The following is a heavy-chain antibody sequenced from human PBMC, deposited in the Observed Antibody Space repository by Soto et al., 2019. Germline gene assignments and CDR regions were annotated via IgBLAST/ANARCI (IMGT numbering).Heavy chain of an antibody. CDR2: MNPNSGNT. J-gene: IGHJ4*02. CDR3: ARGVGGGYDYIWGSYRHDTTPLDY. V-gene: IGHV1-8*01. CDR1: GYTFTSYD. Sequence: QVQLVQSGAEVKKPGASVKVSCKASGYTFTSYDINWVRQATGQGLEWMGWMNPNSGNTGYAQKFQGRATMTRNTSISTAYRELGSLRSEDTAVYYCARGVGGGYDYIWGSYRHDTTPLDYWGQGTLVTVSS. D-gene: IGHD3-16*02.